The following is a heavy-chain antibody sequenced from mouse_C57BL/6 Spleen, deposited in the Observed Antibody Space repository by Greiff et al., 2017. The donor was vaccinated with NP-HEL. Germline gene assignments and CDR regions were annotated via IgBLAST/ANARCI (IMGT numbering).Heavy chain of an antibody. Sequence: VQLQQSGAELVKPGASVKISCKASGYAFSSYWMNWVKQRPGKGLEWIGQIYPGDGDTNYNGKFKGKATLTADKSSSTAYMQLSSLTSEDSAVYFCARGGGSYWYFDVWGTGTTVTVSS. D-gene: IGHD1-1*01. CDR1: GYAFSSYW. V-gene: IGHV1-80*01. CDR2: IYPGDGDT. CDR3: ARGGGSYWYFDV. J-gene: IGHJ1*03.